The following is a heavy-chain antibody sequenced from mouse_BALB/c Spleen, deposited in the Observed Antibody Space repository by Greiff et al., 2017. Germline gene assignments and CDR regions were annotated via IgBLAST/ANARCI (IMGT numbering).Heavy chain of an antibody. CDR2: IRSKSNNYAT. CDR1: GFTFNTYA. Sequence: EVQVVESGGGLVQPKGSLKLSCAASGFTFNTYAMHWVCQAPGKGFEWVARIRSKSNNYATYYADSVKDRFTISRDDSQSMLYLQMNNLKTEDTAMYYCVREVGYEDWYFDVWGAGTTLTVSS. D-gene: IGHD2-2*01. CDR3: VREVGYEDWYFDV. J-gene: IGHJ1*01. V-gene: IGHV10-3*03.